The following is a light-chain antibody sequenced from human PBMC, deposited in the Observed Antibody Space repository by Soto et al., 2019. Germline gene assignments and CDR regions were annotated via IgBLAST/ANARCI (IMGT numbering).Light chain of an antibody. CDR1: SSNIGTGYD. V-gene: IGLV1-40*01. Sequence: QSVLTQPPSVSGAPGQRVTISCTGSSSNIGTGYDVHWYQQLPGTAPKLLIYVNNNRPSGVPDRFSGSKSGTSASLAISGLQSDDEADYYCAAWDDSLNGRVFGTGTKLTVL. CDR3: AAWDDSLNGRV. J-gene: IGLJ1*01. CDR2: VNN.